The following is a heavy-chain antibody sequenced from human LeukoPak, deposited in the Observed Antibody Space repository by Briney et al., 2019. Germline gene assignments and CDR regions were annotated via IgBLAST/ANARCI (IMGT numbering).Heavy chain of an antibody. CDR2: ISSRSSTE. J-gene: IGHJ4*02. D-gene: IGHD2-2*02. Sequence: PGGSLRLSCGASGFTFSGYAMTWIRQVPGKGLEWISYISSRSSTEYFADSVKGRFTISRDNAKNSLYLQMSGLRAEDTAVYHCARELVVVPAAIPLGDWGEGTLVTVSS. CDR1: GFTFSGYA. CDR3: ARELVVVPAAIPLGD. V-gene: IGHV3-48*04.